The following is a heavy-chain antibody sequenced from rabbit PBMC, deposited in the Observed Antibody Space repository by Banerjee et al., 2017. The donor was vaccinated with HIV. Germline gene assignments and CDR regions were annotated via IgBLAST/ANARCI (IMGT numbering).Heavy chain of an antibody. CDR3: ARDAYSNYGGYGYALNL. D-gene: IGHD6-1*01. V-gene: IGHV1S45*01. J-gene: IGHJ4*01. Sequence: QEQLEESGGDLVKPEGSLTLTCTASGFSFSNKYVMCWVRQAPGKGLEWIACINTSSGNTVYASWAKGRFSISKTSSAAVTLQMTSLSAADTATYLCARDAYSNYGGYGYALNLWGRATLVSVS. CDR2: INTSSGNT. CDR1: GFSFSNKYV.